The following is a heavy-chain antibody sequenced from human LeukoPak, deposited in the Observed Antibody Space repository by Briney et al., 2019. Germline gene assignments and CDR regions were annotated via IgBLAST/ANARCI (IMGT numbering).Heavy chain of an antibody. CDR1: GLTFSSYS. CDR2: ISSSSSHI. Sequence: GGSLRLSCAASGLTFSSYSMNWVRQAPGKGLEWVSSISSSSSHIYYADSVKGRFTISRDNAKNSLYLQMNSLRAEDTAVYYCARGGYDFDYWGQGTLVTVSS. D-gene: IGHD5-12*01. CDR3: ARGGYDFDY. J-gene: IGHJ4*02. V-gene: IGHV3-21*01.